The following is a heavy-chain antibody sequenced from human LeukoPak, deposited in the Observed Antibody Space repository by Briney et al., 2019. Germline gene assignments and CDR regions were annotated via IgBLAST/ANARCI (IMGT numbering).Heavy chain of an antibody. Sequence: SEPLSLTCSVSGGSITKNGYYWGWIRQSPETGLEWIGSMHYSGSTYYNPSLNSRVTISIDTSKNQFSLKLSSLTAAGTAVYYCVRAFGTYLCYFDSWGQGTLVTVSS. CDR1: GGSITKNGYY. D-gene: IGHD1-26*01. V-gene: IGHV4-39*07. J-gene: IGHJ4*02. CDR3: VRAFGTYLCYFDS. CDR2: MHYSGST.